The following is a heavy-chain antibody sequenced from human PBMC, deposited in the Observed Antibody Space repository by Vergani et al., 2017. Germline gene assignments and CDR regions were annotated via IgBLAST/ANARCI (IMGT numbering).Heavy chain of an antibody. CDR1: GGSITSGSFY. V-gene: IGHV4-61*02. Sequence: QVQLHESGPGLVKPSQTLSLTCTVPGGSITSGSFYWSWIRQPAGKGLEWIGRIHSSGTTNYNPSLKSRVTLSVDTSKTQLSLRMTSVTAADTAVYYCARDSWTSELRGVYWFDTWGQGTLVSVSS. CDR2: IHSSGTT. CDR3: ARDSWTSELRGVYWFDT. J-gene: IGHJ5*02. D-gene: IGHD3-10*01.